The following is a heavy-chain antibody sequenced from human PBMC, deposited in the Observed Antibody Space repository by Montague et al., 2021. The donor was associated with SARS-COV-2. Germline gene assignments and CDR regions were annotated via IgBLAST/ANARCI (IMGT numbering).Heavy chain of an antibody. D-gene: IGHD6-19*01. V-gene: IGHV3-21*01. CDR3: ARGRGSGWYEYFQH. CDR1: GFTFSSYS. J-gene: IGHJ1*01. Sequence: SLRLSCAASGFTFSSYSMNWVRQAPRKGLEWVSSISSSSSYIYYADSVKGRFTISRDNAKNSLYLQMNSLRAEDTAVYYCARGRGSGWYEYFQHWGQGTLVTVSS. CDR2: ISSSSSYI.